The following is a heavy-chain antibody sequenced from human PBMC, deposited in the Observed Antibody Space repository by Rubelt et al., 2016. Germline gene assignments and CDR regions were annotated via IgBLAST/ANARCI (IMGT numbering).Heavy chain of an antibody. V-gene: IGHV3-23*05. J-gene: IGHJ4*02. CDR3: ARGDGYTPTFDY. CDR1: GFTFSSYA. CDR2: INIRGDSA. D-gene: IGHD5-24*01. Sequence: GGGLVQPGGSLRLSCAASGFTFSSYAMGWVRQAPGKGLEWVSGINIRGDSAYDADSVKGRFTISRDNVKNSLYLQMSGLRAEDTAVYYCARGDGYTPTFDYWGQGTLVTVSS.